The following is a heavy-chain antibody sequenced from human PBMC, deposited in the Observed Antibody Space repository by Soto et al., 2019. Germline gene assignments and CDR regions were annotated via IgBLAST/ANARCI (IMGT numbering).Heavy chain of an antibody. CDR2: ISYDGSNK. D-gene: IGHD1-7*01. CDR3: AKALITGTTTSLFDY. Sequence: GGSLRLSCAASGFTFRSYGMHWVRQAPGKGLEWVAVISYDGSNKYYADSVKGRCTIYRDNSKNTLYLQMNSLRAEDTAVYYCAKALITGTTTSLFDYWGQGTLVTVS. V-gene: IGHV3-30*18. CDR1: GFTFRSYG. J-gene: IGHJ4*02.